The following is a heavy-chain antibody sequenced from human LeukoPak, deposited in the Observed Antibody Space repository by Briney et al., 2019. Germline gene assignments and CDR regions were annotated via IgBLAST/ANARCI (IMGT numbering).Heavy chain of an antibody. J-gene: IGHJ4*02. D-gene: IGHD3-9*01. Sequence: GGSLRLSCAASGFTFSSYGMHWVRQAPGKGLEWVVFIRYDGSNKYYADSVKGRFTISRDNSKNTLYLQMNSLRAEDTAVYYCARDSYDILTGPFDYWGQGTLVTVSS. CDR1: GFTFSSYG. V-gene: IGHV3-30*02. CDR3: ARDSYDILTGPFDY. CDR2: IRYDGSNK.